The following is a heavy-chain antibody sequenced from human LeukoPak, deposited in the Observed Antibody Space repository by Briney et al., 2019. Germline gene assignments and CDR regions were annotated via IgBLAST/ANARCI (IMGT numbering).Heavy chain of an antibody. CDR3: ARGFYSPHY. CDR2: IYYSGRT. V-gene: IGHV4-59*01. J-gene: IGHJ4*02. CDR1: GGSISSDY. D-gene: IGHD4-11*01. Sequence: PSETLSLTCTVSGGSISSDYWSWIRQPPGKGLEWIGYIYYSGRTYYNPSLKSRITISVDTSKNQFSLKLSSVTAADTAVCYCARGFYSPHYWGQGTLDSVSS.